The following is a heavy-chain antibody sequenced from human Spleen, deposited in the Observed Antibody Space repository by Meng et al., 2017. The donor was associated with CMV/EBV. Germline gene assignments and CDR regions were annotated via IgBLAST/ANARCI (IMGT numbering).Heavy chain of an antibody. CDR2: ISGSGGST. CDR1: GFTFSSYA. CDR3: ANENTAMVKSYYFDY. D-gene: IGHD5-18*01. Sequence: LSLTCAASGFTFSSYAMSWVRQAPGKGLEWVSAISGSGGSTYYADSVKGRFTISRGNSKNTLYLQMNSLRAEDTAVYYCANENTAMVKSYYFDYWGQGTLVTVSS. V-gene: IGHV3-23*01. J-gene: IGHJ4*02.